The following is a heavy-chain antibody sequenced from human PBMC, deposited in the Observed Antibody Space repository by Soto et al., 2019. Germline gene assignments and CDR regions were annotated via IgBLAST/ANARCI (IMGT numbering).Heavy chain of an antibody. CDR3: ARGQRFSDWFDP. D-gene: IGHD3-3*01. J-gene: IGHJ5*02. Sequence: SETLSLTCTVSGGSMSSYYLTWIRQPAGKGLEWIGRVYSSGGTHYNPSLKSRVTISLDTSKNQFSLRLLSVTDADTAVYYCARGQRFSDWFDPWGQGTLVTVSS. CDR2: VYSSGGT. V-gene: IGHV4-4*07. CDR1: GGSMSSYY.